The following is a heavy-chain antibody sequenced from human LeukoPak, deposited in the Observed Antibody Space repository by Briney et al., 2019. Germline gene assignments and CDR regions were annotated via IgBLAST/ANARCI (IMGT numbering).Heavy chain of an antibody. Sequence: GGSLRLSCAGSGFTFSSFRMHWVRQGPGKGLVRVSGMNSDGSSTVYADSVKGRLTISRDNAKNTLYLQMNSLRADDTAVYYCARGEASSWYDWGQGTLVTVSS. CDR2: MNSDGSST. V-gene: IGHV3-74*01. J-gene: IGHJ4*02. CDR3: ARGEASSWYD. D-gene: IGHD6-13*01. CDR1: GFTFSSFR.